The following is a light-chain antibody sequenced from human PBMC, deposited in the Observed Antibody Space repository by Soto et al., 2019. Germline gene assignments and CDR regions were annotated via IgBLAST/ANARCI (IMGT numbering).Light chain of an antibody. Sequence: QSVLTQPPSVSGAPGQRVTISCTGSSSNIGAGYDVHWYQQLPGTAPKLLIYGNSNRPSGVPDRFSGSKSGTSASLAITGLQAEDEADYYCQSNDSSLSGYVVFGGGPKLTVL. CDR1: SSNIGAGYD. J-gene: IGLJ2*01. V-gene: IGLV1-40*01. CDR2: GNS. CDR3: QSNDSSLSGYVV.